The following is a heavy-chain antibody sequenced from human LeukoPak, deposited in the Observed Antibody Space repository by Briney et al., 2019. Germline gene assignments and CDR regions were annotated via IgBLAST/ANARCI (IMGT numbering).Heavy chain of an antibody. Sequence: GGSLRLSCAASGFTVSSNYMSWVRQAPGKGLEWVSVIYSGGSTYYADSVKGRFTISRHNSKNTLYLQMNSLRAEDTAVYYCAKDPDDISPVNDAFDIWGQGTMVTVSS. J-gene: IGHJ3*02. D-gene: IGHD3-9*01. CDR2: IYSGGST. CDR3: AKDPDDISPVNDAFDI. V-gene: IGHV3-53*04. CDR1: GFTVSSNY.